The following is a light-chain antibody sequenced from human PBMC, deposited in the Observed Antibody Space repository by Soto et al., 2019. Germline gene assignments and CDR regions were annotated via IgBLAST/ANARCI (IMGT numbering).Light chain of an antibody. CDR1: GSDVRTYNL. CDR3: CSYAGYNTWV. CDR2: EAS. V-gene: IGLV2-23*01. J-gene: IGLJ3*02. Sequence: QSVLTQPASVSGSPGQSITISCTVTGSDVRTYNLVSWYQQHPGKVPKLIIYEASKRPSGVSNRFSGSQPGNTASLTISGLQAEDEADYYCCSYAGYNTWVFGGGTKVTVL.